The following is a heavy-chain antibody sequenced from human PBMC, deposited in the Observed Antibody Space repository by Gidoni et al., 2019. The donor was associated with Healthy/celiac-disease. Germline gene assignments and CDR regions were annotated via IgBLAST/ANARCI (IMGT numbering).Heavy chain of an antibody. CDR2: IIPILGIA. CDR1: GGTFSSYA. CDR3: ARDQGYSYGYVGY. V-gene: IGHV1-69*04. J-gene: IGHJ4*02. D-gene: IGHD5-18*01. Sequence: QVQLVQSGAEVQKPGSSVKVSCKASGGTFSSYAISWVRQAPGQGLEWMGRIIPILGIANYAQKFQGRGTITADKSTSTAYMELSSLRSEDTAVYYCARDQGYSYGYVGYWGQGTLVTVSS.